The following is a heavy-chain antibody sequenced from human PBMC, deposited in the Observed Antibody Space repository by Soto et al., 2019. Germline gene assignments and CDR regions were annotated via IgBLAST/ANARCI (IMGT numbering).Heavy chain of an antibody. D-gene: IGHD3-16*01. CDR1: GYTFTTYD. J-gene: IGHJ5*02. Sequence: ASVNVSCKASGYTFTTYDINWVRQATGQGLEWLGWMNPDSGDTGYGWKFQGRVTMTRNTSIGTAYMELNSLRSEDSAMYYCARGRMGAALFSHPRSYDYAFDPRG. CDR3: ARGRMGAALFSHPRSYDYAFDP. CDR2: MNPDSGDT. V-gene: IGHV1-8*01.